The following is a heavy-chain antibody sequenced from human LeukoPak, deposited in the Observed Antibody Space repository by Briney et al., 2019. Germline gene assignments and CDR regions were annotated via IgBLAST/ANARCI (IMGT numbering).Heavy chain of an antibody. CDR1: GFTFTRYW. Sequence: PGGALRLSCAASGFTFTRYWMHLVRQVPGRGLVWVSRINIDGTTTNYADSVKGRFTVSRDNAKNTLFLQLSSLRVEDTAVYYCARDSYEVGATFDYWGQGTLVTVSS. D-gene: IGHD1-26*01. CDR3: ARDSYEVGATFDY. J-gene: IGHJ4*02. CDR2: INIDGTTT. V-gene: IGHV3-74*01.